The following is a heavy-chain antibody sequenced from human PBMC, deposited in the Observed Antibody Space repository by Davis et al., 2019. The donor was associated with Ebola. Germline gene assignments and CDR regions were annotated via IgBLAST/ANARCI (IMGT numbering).Heavy chain of an antibody. CDR1: GFTFSSYG. J-gene: IGHJ6*02. V-gene: IGHV3-30*18. CDR3: AKDLYGDSPGDLFYYYYGMDV. CDR2: ISYDGSNK. D-gene: IGHD4-17*01. Sequence: GESLKISCAASGFTFSSYGMHWVRQAPGKGLEWVAVISYDGSNKYYADSVKGRFTISRDNSKNTLYLQMNSLRAEDTAVYYCAKDLYGDSPGDLFYYYYGMDVWGQGTAVTVSS.